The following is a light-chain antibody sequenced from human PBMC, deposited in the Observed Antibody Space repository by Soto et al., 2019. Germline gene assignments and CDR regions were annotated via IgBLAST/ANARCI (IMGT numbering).Light chain of an antibody. CDR1: QSVSDN. J-gene: IGKJ4*01. CDR3: QHYNGWPLT. V-gene: IGKV3-15*01. CDR2: GAS. Sequence: EIVMTQSPATLSVSPGERATLSCRASQSVSDNLAWYQQKPGQAPRLLIYGASTRATGVPARFSGSGSGTEFTLTISSLQPEDFAVYCCQHYNGWPLTFGGGTKVEIK.